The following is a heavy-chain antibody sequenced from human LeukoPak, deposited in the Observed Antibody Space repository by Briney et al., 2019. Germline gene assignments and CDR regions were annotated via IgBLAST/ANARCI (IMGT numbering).Heavy chain of an antibody. CDR1: GYSISSDYY. D-gene: IGHD3-3*01. CDR2: IHHSGRT. CDR3: ARDHLANLASRLFDP. J-gene: IGHJ5*02. V-gene: IGHV4-38-2*02. Sequence: SETLSLTCTVSGYSISSDYYWGWIRQPPGKGLEWIGSIHHSGRTYYNPSLKSRVTILVDTSKNQFSLKLSSVTAADTAVYYCARDHLANLASRLFDPWGQGTLVTVSS.